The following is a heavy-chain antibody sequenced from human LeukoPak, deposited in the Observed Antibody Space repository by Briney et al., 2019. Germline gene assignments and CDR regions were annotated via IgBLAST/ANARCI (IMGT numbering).Heavy chain of an antibody. CDR3: AKATGTLGN. CDR1: GFTFSNHG. CDR2: VSPPGGGT. J-gene: IGHJ4*02. D-gene: IGHD1-1*01. Sequence: GGSLRLSCAASGFTFSNHGMNWVRQAPGKGLEWLSGVSPPGGGTYYADSVKGRFTISRDDSKNTLSLQMNSLTAEDTAIYYCAKATGTLGNWGQGTLVTVSS. V-gene: IGHV3-23*01.